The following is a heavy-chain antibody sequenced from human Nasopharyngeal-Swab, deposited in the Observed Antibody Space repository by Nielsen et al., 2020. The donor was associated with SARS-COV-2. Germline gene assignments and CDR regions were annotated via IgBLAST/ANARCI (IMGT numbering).Heavy chain of an antibody. CDR1: GSTVSSNY. CDR2: ISGSGGST. V-gene: IGHV3-23*01. Sequence: GESLKISCAASGSTVSSNYMSWVRQAPGKGLEWVSGISGSGGSTYYADSVKGRFTISRDNSKNTLFLQMNSLRAEDTAVYYCAKDGDYDFWSGYSIWYFDLWGRGTLVTVSS. CDR3: AKDGDYDFWSGYSIWYFDL. J-gene: IGHJ2*01. D-gene: IGHD3-3*01.